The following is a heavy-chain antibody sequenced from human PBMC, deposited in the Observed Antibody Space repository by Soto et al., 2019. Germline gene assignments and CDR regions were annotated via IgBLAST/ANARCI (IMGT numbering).Heavy chain of an antibody. J-gene: IGHJ5*02. V-gene: IGHV1-24*01. Sequence: ASVKVSCKVSGYTLTELSMHWVRQAPGKGLEWMGGFDPEDGETIYAQKFQGRVTMTEDTSTDTAYMELSSLRSEDTAVYYCATEPRTDCSSTSCSDRGLDPWGQGTLVTVS. D-gene: IGHD2-2*01. CDR3: ATEPRTDCSSTSCSDRGLDP. CDR2: FDPEDGET. CDR1: GYTLTELS.